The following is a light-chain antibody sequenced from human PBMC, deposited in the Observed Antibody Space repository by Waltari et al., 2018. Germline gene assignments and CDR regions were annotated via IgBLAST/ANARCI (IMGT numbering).Light chain of an antibody. CDR3: QKYNDVPQP. CDR1: QDIGLH. V-gene: IGKV1-27*01. Sequence: DVQMTQSPSSLSASVGDRVVITCRASQDIGLHLAWYQQKPGKVTKALIYAASTLHSGVPSRFSGIGSRTYFTLAISSLQPEDFATYYCQKYNDVPQPFGGGTRVEI. J-gene: IGKJ4*01. CDR2: AAS.